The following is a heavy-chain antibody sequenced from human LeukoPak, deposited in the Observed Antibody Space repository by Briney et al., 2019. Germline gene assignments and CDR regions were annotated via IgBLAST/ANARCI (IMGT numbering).Heavy chain of an antibody. CDR2: INHSGST. J-gene: IGHJ4*02. Sequence: SETLSLTCAVYGGSFSGYYWSWIRQPPGKGLEWIGEINHSGSTNYNPSLKSRVTISVDTSKNQLSLKLSSVTAADTAVYCCARARVYYYDSSGYYSSFDYWGQGTLVTVSS. D-gene: IGHD3-22*01. V-gene: IGHV4-34*01. CDR3: ARARVYYYDSSGYYSSFDY. CDR1: GGSFSGYY.